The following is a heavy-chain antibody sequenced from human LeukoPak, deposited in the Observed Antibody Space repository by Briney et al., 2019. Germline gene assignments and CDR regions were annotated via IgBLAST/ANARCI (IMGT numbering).Heavy chain of an antibody. CDR1: GFTFSSYG. Sequence: GTSLRLSCAASGFTFSSYGMHWVRQAPDKGLEWVAFISYDGSNKYYADSVKGRFTISRDDAKNTLYLQMNSLRAEDTAVYYCARATYSSSWYDPPDCWGQGTLVTVSS. CDR3: ARATYSSSWYDPPDC. J-gene: IGHJ4*02. V-gene: IGHV3-30*03. CDR2: ISYDGSNK. D-gene: IGHD6-13*01.